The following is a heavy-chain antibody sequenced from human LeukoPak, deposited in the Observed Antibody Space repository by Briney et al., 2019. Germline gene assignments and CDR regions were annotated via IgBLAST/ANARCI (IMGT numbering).Heavy chain of an antibody. D-gene: IGHD4-11*01. CDR1: GFTFSNYG. CDR3: ARDVMTTPDDIANYYYGMDV. CDR2: ISSSSSYI. Sequence: GGSLRLSCAASGFTFSNYGIHWVRQAPGKGLEWVSSISSSSSYIYYADSVKGRFTISRDNAKNSLYLQMNSLRAEDTAVYYCARDVMTTPDDIANYYYGMDVWGQGTTVTVSS. J-gene: IGHJ6*02. V-gene: IGHV3-21*01.